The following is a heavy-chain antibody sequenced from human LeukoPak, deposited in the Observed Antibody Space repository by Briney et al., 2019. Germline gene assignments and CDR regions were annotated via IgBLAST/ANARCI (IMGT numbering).Heavy chain of an antibody. Sequence: PGGSLRLSCAASGFTFSSHSMNWVRQAPGKGLEWVSSISSSSSYIYYADSVKGRFTISRDNAKNSLYLQMNSLRAEDTAVYYCARDLRYYGSGSYYSYFDYWGQGTLVTVSS. J-gene: IGHJ4*02. CDR2: ISSSSSYI. CDR3: ARDLRYYGSGSYYSYFDY. CDR1: GFTFSSHS. D-gene: IGHD3-10*01. V-gene: IGHV3-21*01.